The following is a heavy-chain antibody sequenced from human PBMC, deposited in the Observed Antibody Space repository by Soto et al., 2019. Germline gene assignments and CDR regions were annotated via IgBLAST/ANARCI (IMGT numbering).Heavy chain of an antibody. D-gene: IGHD1-26*01. J-gene: IGHJ4*02. V-gene: IGHV3-23*01. CDR2: ISGSGGST. Sequence: PGGSLRLSCAASGFTFSSYAMSWVRQAPGKGLEWVSAISGSGGSTYYADSVKGRFTISRDNSKNTLYLQMNSLRAEDTAVYYCARGHGGYKPVGPFDYWGQGTLVTVSS. CDR1: GFTFSSYA. CDR3: ARGHGGYKPVGPFDY.